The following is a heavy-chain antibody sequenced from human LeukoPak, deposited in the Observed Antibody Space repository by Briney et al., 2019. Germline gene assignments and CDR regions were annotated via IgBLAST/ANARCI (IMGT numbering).Heavy chain of an antibody. Sequence: GGSLSLSCAASGFTFSSYWMHWVRKAPGKGLVWFSRINSDGSTTNYADSVKGRFTISRDNAKNTLYLQMNSLRAEDTAVYYCARRSSGSPPYYFDYWGQGTLVTVSS. CDR3: ARRSSGSPPYYFDY. D-gene: IGHD1-26*01. V-gene: IGHV3-74*01. CDR2: INSDGSTT. J-gene: IGHJ4*02. CDR1: GFTFSSYW.